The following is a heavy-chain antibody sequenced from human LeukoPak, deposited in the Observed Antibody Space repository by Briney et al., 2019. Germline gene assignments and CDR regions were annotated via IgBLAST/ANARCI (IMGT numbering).Heavy chain of an antibody. J-gene: IGHJ4*02. D-gene: IGHD3-3*01. CDR2: ISGYNGIT. Sequence: ASVKVSCKASGFTFKDFGFSWVRQAPGQGLEWMGWISGYNGITNSAQRFKDRIAMTIDASTSTSYLELMSLTSDDTGVYYCARDEIFGVGSHLDYWGPGTLVIVSS. V-gene: IGHV1-18*01. CDR1: GFTFKDFG. CDR3: ARDEIFGVGSHLDY.